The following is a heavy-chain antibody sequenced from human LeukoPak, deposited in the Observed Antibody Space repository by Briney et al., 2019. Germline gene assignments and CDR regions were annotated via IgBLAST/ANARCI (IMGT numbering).Heavy chain of an antibody. CDR1: GFTFSSYA. J-gene: IGHJ4*02. CDR3: AKDLGYSGYDAIDY. Sequence: GGSLRLSCAASGFTFSSYAMSWVRQAPGKGLEWVSAISGSGGATYYADSVKGRFTISRDNSKNTLYLQMSSLRAEDTAVYYCAKDLGYSGYDAIDYWGQGTLVTVSS. CDR2: ISGSGGAT. D-gene: IGHD5-12*01. V-gene: IGHV3-23*01.